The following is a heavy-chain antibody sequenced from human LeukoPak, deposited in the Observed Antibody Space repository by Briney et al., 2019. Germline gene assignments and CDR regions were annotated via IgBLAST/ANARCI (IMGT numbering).Heavy chain of an antibody. CDR1: GFTFSGYW. CDR2: IKQDGSGK. J-gene: IGHJ4*02. D-gene: IGHD6-13*01. V-gene: IGHV3-7*01. CDR3: ARDLAAGGPCNY. Sequence: PGGSLRLSCAASGFTFSGYWMGWVRQAPGKGLEWVANIKQDGSGKYYVDSVRGRFTISRDNAKNSLFLQMDSLRVEDTAVYYCARDLAAGGPCNYWGQGTLVTVSS.